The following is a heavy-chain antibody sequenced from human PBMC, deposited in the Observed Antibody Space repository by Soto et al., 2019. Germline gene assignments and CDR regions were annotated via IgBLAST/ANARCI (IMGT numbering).Heavy chain of an antibody. D-gene: IGHD3-3*01. V-gene: IGHV4-4*07. CDR3: ARVHYDFRSGGGYGMDV. Sequence: SETLSLTCTVSGGSISSYYWSWIGQPACKGLEWIGRIYTSGSTNYNPSLKSRVTMSVDTSKNQFSLKLSSVTAADTAVYYCARVHYDFRSGGGYGMDVWGQGTTVTVSS. J-gene: IGHJ6*02. CDR1: GGSISSYY. CDR2: IYTSGST.